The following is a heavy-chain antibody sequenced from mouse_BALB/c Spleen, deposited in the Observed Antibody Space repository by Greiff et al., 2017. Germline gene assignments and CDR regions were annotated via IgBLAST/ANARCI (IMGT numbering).Heavy chain of an antibody. V-gene: IGHV1-67*01. CDR3: ASYGNFLAY. J-gene: IGHJ3*01. Sequence: VQLQQSGPELVKPGASVKISCKASGYTFTDYNMHWVKQSHAKSLEWIGVISTYYGDASYNQKFKGKATMTVDKSSSTAYMELARLTSEDSAIYYCASYGNFLAYWGQGTLVTVSA. D-gene: IGHD2-1*01. CDR1: GYTFTDYN. CDR2: ISTYYGDA.